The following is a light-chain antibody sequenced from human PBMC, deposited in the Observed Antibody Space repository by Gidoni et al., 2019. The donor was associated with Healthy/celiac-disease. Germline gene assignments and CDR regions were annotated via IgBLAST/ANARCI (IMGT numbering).Light chain of an antibody. CDR1: SSDVGGYNS. J-gene: IGLJ1*01. CDR3: SSYTSSSTYV. CDR2: DVS. Sequence: QSALTQPASVSGAPGKSITISCTGTSSDVGGYNSVSWYQQHPGKAPKLMIYDVSNRPSGVSTRFSGSKSGNTASLTISGLQAEDEADYYCSSYTSSSTYVFGTGTKVTVL. V-gene: IGLV2-14*03.